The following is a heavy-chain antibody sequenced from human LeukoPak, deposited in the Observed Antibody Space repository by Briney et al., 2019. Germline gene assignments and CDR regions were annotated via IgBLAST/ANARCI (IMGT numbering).Heavy chain of an antibody. D-gene: IGHD3-10*01. V-gene: IGHV4-4*02. CDR1: GGSISSSNW. CDR2: IYHSGST. Sequence: SGTLSLTCAVSGGSISSSNWWSWVRQPPGKGLEWIGEIYHSGSTNYNPSLKSRVTISVDTSKNQFSLKLSSVTAADTAVYYCARRGGYYYGSGNWRNRFDPWGQGTLVTVSS. CDR3: ARRGGYYYGSGNWRNRFDP. J-gene: IGHJ5*02.